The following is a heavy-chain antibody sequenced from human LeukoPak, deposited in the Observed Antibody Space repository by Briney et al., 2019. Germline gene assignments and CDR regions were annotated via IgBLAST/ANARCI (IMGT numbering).Heavy chain of an antibody. CDR1: GYSISSGYY. CDR3: ARARGGYGDYGSWFDP. J-gene: IGHJ5*02. Sequence: SETLSLTCAVSGYSISSGYYWGWIRQPPGKGLEWIGSIYHSGSTYYNPSLKSRVTISVDTSKNQFSLNLSSVTAADTAVYYCARARGGYGDYGSWFDPWGQGTLAPVSS. V-gene: IGHV4-38-2*01. D-gene: IGHD4-17*01. CDR2: IYHSGST.